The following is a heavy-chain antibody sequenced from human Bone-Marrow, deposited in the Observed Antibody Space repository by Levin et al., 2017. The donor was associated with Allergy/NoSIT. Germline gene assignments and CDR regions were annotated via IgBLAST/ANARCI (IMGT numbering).Heavy chain of an antibody. J-gene: IGHJ6*02. CDR2: VSAYSGNT. V-gene: IGHV1-18*01. Sequence: TWVRQAPGQGLEWMGWVSAYSGNTNYALNLQERVTMTTDTATNTAYMELTSLRSDETAIYYCARGHFPYYYYGMDVWCQGTTVVVSS. CDR3: ARGHFPYYYYGMDV.